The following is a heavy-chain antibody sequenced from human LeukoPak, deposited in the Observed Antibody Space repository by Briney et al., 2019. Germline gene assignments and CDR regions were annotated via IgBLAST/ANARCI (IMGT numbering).Heavy chain of an antibody. CDR2: VSQSGGA. D-gene: IGHD4-23*01. CDR1: GGSFSGYH. CDR3: AGSYGGNAVGPFDI. J-gene: IGHJ3*02. Sequence: SETLSLTCAVSGGSFSGYHCSWIRQTPGKGLERIGEVSQSGGASYNPSLKSRDTISVETSKNHFSLKLSSVTAADTAMYYCAGSYGGNAVGPFDIWGQGTMVTVSS. V-gene: IGHV4-34*01.